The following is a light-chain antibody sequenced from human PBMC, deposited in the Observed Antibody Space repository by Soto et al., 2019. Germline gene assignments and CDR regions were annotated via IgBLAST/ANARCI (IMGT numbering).Light chain of an antibody. CDR2: AAS. V-gene: IGKV1-39*01. Sequence: DIQMTQSPSSLSASVGDRVTITCRASQTIHNYLNWYQQKLGKAPNLLIYAASSLQSGVPSRFSGSRSGTDFTLTISSLQSEDFESYYCQQSYRTPRTFGQGTKVDIK. CDR1: QTIHNY. J-gene: IGKJ1*01. CDR3: QQSYRTPRT.